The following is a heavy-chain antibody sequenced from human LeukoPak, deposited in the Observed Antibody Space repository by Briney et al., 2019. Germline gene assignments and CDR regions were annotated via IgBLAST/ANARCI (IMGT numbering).Heavy chain of an antibody. CDR3: ASWSCSSTSCQYYDFWSGLER. Sequence: SVKVSCKASGGTFSSYAISWVRQAPGQGLEWMGGIIPIFGTANYAQKFQGRVTITADESTSTAYMELSSLRSEDTAVYYCASWSCSSTSCQYYDFWSGLERWGQGTLVTVSS. V-gene: IGHV1-69*13. CDR2: IIPIFGTA. CDR1: GGTFSSYA. D-gene: IGHD3-3*01. J-gene: IGHJ4*02.